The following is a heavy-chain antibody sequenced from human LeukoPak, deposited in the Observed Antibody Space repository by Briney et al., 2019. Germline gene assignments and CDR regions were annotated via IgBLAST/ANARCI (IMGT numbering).Heavy chain of an antibody. V-gene: IGHV3-9*01. CDR2: IDWDSRST. Sequence: GGSLRLSCAASGFTFDDYAMQWVRLSSGRGLEWVSRIDWDSRSTVYADSVRGRFTISRDNAKNSLYLQMNSLRPEDTALYYCARDRRPLTGYNAQDYWGQGTLVTVSS. CDR3: ARDRRPLTGYNAQDY. J-gene: IGHJ4*02. CDR1: GFTFDDYA. D-gene: IGHD3-9*01.